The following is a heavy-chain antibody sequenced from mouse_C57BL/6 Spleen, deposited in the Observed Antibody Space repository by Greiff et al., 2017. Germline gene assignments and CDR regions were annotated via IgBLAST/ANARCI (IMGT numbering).Heavy chain of an antibody. D-gene: IGHD1-1*01. J-gene: IGHJ3*01. Sequence: EVQLQQSGPELVKPGASVKISCKASGYTFTDYYMNWVKQSPGKSLEWIGDINPNNGGTSYNQKFKGKATLTVDESSSTAYMELRSLTSEDSAVYYCARTIITTEAYWGQGTLVTVSA. CDR1: GYTFTDYY. CDR3: ARTIITTEAY. V-gene: IGHV1-26*01. CDR2: INPNNGGT.